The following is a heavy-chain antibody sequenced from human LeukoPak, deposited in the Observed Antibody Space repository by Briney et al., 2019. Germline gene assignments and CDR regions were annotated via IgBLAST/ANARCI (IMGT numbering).Heavy chain of an antibody. Sequence: SETLSLTCTVSGFSISSYYWSWVRQPPGKGLEWLGYIYYSGSTNYNPSLKSRVTISVDTSKNQFSLKLSSVTAADTAVYYCARAKFNYYDSSGPVGGFDPWGQGTLVTVSS. CDR2: IYYSGST. J-gene: IGHJ5*02. V-gene: IGHV4-59*12. CDR1: GFSISSYY. D-gene: IGHD3-22*01. CDR3: ARAKFNYYDSSGPVGGFDP.